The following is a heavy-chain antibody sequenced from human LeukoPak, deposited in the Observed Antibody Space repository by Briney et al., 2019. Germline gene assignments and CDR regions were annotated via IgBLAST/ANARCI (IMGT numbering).Heavy chain of an antibody. CDR2: ISGSGDRT. Sequence: GGSLRLSCAASGFTFSTYAMSWVRQAPRKGLEWVSAISGSGDRTYYADSVKGRFTISRDNSKNTLFLQMNSLRAEDTAVYYCAKTGARNSSSSNFDYWGRGTLVTVSS. V-gene: IGHV3-23*01. J-gene: IGHJ4*02. D-gene: IGHD6-6*01. CDR1: GFTFSTYA. CDR3: AKTGARNSSSSNFDY.